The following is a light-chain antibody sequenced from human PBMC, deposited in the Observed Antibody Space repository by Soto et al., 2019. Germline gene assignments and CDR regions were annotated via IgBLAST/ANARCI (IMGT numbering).Light chain of an antibody. J-gene: IGLJ1*01. Sequence: QTVLAQPASVSGSPGQSITISCTGTSSDVGGYNYVSWYQQHPGKAPKLMIYEVSNRPSGVSDRFSGSKSGDTASLTISGLQAEDEADYYCNSYTNTAARVFGTGTKVTVL. CDR1: SSDVGGYNY. CDR3: NSYTNTAARV. V-gene: IGLV2-14*01. CDR2: EVS.